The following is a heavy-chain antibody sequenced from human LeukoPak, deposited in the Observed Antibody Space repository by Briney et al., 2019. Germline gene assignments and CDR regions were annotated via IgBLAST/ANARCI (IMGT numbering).Heavy chain of an antibody. CDR1: GFTFSSYS. Sequence: PGGSLRLSCAASGFTFSSYSMNWVRQAPGKGLEWVSSISSSSSYIYYADSVKGRFTISRDNAKNSLYLQMNSLRDEDTAVYCCARDSFGWYGGTLGVPYFDCWGQGTLVTVSS. CDR3: ARDSFGWYGGTLGVPYFDC. V-gene: IGHV3-21*01. CDR2: ISSSSSYI. D-gene: IGHD4-23*01. J-gene: IGHJ4*02.